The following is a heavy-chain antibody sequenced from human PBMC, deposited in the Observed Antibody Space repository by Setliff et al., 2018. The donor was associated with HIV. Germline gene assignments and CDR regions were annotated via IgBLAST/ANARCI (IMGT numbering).Heavy chain of an antibody. CDR2: FDPEDGET. Sequence: VASVKVSCKISGYTLTELSIHWVRQAPGKGLEWMANFDPEDGETFYAQKFQGRLTMTEDTSTDTAYMELSSLRSDDTAMYYCATDPGYSSTWYSESFQHWDQGTVVTVSS. J-gene: IGHJ1*01. V-gene: IGHV1-24*01. CDR3: ATDPGYSSTWYSESFQH. D-gene: IGHD6-13*01. CDR1: GYTLTELS.